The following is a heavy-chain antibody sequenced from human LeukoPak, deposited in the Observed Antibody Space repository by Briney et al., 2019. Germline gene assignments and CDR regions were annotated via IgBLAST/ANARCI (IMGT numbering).Heavy chain of an antibody. CDR1: TYTFIDYG. CDR2: ISAYNGNT. Sequence: ASVKVSCKGSTYTFIDYGVSWVRQAPGQGPEWMGWISAYNGNTNYAQNLQGRVTMTTDTTTSTAYMELRSLRSDDTAVYYCARARTVAYYSYGMDVWGQGTTVTVSS. CDR3: ARARTVAYYSYGMDV. D-gene: IGHD4-23*01. J-gene: IGHJ6*02. V-gene: IGHV1-18*01.